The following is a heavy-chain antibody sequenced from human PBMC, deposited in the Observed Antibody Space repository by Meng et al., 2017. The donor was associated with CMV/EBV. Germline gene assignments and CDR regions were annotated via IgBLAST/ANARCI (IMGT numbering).Heavy chain of an antibody. CDR3: ARRGTYYYDSSGYYTPHSGMDV. CDR2: IIHGFGTT. Sequence: SVKVSCKASGGTFSSYVISWVRQAPGQGVEWMGGIIHGFGTTNYAQKFQDRVTFTTDESTTTAYMQLSSLRSEDTALYYCARRGTYYYDSSGYYTPHSGMDVWGQGTTVTVSS. CDR1: GGTFSSYV. D-gene: IGHD3-22*01. V-gene: IGHV1-69*05. J-gene: IGHJ6*02.